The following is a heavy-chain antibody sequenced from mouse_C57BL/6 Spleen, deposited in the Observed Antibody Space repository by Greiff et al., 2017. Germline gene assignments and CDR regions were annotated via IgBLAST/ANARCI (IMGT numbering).Heavy chain of an antibody. Sequence: VQRVESGPGLVQPSQSLSITCTVSGFSLTSYGVHWVRQSPGKGRGWLGVIWSGGSTDYNAAFISRLSISKDNSKSQVFFKMNSLQADDTAIYYCARNWANWDDFAYWGQGTLVTVSA. CDR1: GFSLTSYG. V-gene: IGHV2-2*01. D-gene: IGHD4-1*01. CDR2: IWSGGST. J-gene: IGHJ3*01. CDR3: ARNWANWDDFAY.